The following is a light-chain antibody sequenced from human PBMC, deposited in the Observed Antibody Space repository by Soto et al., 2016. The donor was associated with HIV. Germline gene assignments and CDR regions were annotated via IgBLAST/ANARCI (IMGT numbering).Light chain of an antibody. V-gene: IGLV3-21*03. J-gene: IGLJ3*02. CDR1: NVGTLS. CDR3: QVWDSTTDQVV. Sequence: SYELTQPPSVSVAPGKTATISCVANNVGTLSVHWYQQKPGQAPVLVVYDDSDRPSGIPERFSGSNSGNTATLTISRVEAGDEADYYCQVWDSTTDQVVFGGGTKLTVL. CDR2: DDS.